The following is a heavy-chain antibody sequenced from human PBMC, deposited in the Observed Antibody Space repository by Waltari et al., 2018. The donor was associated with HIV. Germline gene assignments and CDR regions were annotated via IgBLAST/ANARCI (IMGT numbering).Heavy chain of an antibody. J-gene: IGHJ5*02. Sequence: QVQLQQWGAGLLKPSETLSLTCAVYGGSFSGYYWSWIRQPPGKGLEWIGEINHSGSTNYNPSLKSRLTISLDTSKNQFSLKLTSVTAADTAVYYCARGGIIAAAALSNWFDPWGQGNLVTVSS. CDR1: GGSFSGYY. V-gene: IGHV4-34*01. D-gene: IGHD6-13*01. CDR3: ARGGIIAAAALSNWFDP. CDR2: INHSGST.